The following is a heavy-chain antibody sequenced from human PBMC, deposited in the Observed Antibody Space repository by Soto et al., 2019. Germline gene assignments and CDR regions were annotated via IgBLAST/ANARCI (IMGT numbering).Heavy chain of an antibody. CDR2: ISSSGSTI. V-gene: IGHV3-48*03. D-gene: IGHD6-6*01. J-gene: IGHJ4*02. CDR3: ARDGEQLAIDY. Sequence: PGGSLRLSCAASGFTFSSYEMNWFRQAPGKGLEWVSYISSSGSTIYYADSVKGRFTISRDNAKNSLYLQMNSLRAEDTAVYYCARDGEQLAIDYWGQGTLVTVSS. CDR1: GFTFSSYE.